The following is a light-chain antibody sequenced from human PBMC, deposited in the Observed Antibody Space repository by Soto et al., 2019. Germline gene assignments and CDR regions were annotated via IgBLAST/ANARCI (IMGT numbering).Light chain of an antibody. CDR1: KIGSKI. V-gene: IGLV3-21*02. CDR3: QVWASTDEFFV. CDR2: DAS. J-gene: IGLJ1*01. Sequence: SYELTQPPSVSVAPGQTARMTCGGDKIGSKIVHWYRQRPGQAPVAVVFDASDRPSGIPDRISASRSGDTATLTISRVDAGDEADYYCQVWASTDEFFVFGSGTKVTVL.